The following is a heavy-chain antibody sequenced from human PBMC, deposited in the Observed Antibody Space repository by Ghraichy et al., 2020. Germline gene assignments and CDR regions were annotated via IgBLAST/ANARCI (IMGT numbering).Heavy chain of an antibody. V-gene: IGHV4-34*01. CDR3: ARGLGSNYPYNWFDP. CDR1: GGSFSGYY. CDR2: INHSGST. D-gene: IGHD4-11*01. J-gene: IGHJ5*02. Sequence: SETLSLTCAVYGGSFSGYYWSWIRQPPGKGLEWIGEINHSGSTNYNPSLKSRVTISVDTSKNQFSLKLSPVTAADTAVYYCARGLGSNYPYNWFDPWGQGTLVTVSS.